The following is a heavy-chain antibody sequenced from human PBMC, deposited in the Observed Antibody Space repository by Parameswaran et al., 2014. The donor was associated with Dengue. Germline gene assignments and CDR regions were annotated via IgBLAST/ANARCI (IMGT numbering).Heavy chain of an antibody. Sequence: WIRQPPGKALEWLAHIFSNDEKSYSTSLKSRLTISKDTSKSQVVLTMTNMDPVDTATYYCARIPYDFFRTPYGMDVWGQGTTVTVSS. V-gene: IGHV2-26*01. J-gene: IGHJ6*02. CDR3: ARIPYDFFRTPYGMDV. D-gene: IGHD3-3*01. CDR2: IFSNDEK.